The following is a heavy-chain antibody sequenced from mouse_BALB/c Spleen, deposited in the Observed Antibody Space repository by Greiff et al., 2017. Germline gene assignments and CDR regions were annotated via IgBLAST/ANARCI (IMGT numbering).Heavy chain of an antibody. V-gene: IGHV1S29*02. CDR3: TIWVLRRSFDY. CDR2: IYPYNGGT. CDR1: GYTFTDYN. Sequence: DVKLQESGPELVKPGASVKISCKASGYTFTDYNMHWVKQSHGKSLEWIGYIYPYNGGTGYNQKFKSKATLTVDNSSSTDYMELRSLTSEDSAVYYCTIWVLRRSFDYWGQGTTLTVSS. D-gene: IGHD1-1*01. J-gene: IGHJ2*01.